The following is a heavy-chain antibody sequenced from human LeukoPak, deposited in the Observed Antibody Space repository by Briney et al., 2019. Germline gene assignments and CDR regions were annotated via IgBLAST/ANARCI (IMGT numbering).Heavy chain of an antibody. J-gene: IGHJ4*02. D-gene: IGHD6-13*01. V-gene: IGHV3-23*01. CDR3: ARVIRAAPGKGYFDY. CDR1: GFIFSTYA. Sequence: GGSLRLSCATSGFIFSTYALSCVRQAPGKGMEWASSISGSGGSTYHADPVKGRFTISRDSSKNTLYLQMNGLRAEDTAIYYCARVIRAAPGKGYFDYWGQGTLVTVSS. CDR2: ISGSGGST.